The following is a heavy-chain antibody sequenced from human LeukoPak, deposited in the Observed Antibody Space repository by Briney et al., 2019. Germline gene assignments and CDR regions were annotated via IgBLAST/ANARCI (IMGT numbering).Heavy chain of an antibody. CDR1: GFTFSSYA. Sequence: GGSLRLSCAASGFTFSSYAMSWVRQAPGKGLEWVSAISGSGGSTYYADSVKGRFTISRDNSKNTLYLQMNSLRAEDTAVYYCAKPPGLDLRSYYYMDVWGKGTTVTVSS. CDR2: ISGSGGST. J-gene: IGHJ6*03. CDR3: AKPPGLDLRSYYYMDV. V-gene: IGHV3-23*01. D-gene: IGHD3/OR15-3a*01.